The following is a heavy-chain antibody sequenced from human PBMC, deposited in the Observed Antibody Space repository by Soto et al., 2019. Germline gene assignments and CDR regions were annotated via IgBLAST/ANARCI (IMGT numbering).Heavy chain of an antibody. CDR3: ASVDYDFWSGYYPSYYYMDV. V-gene: IGHV3-48*01. D-gene: IGHD3-3*01. CDR2: ISSSSSTI. J-gene: IGHJ6*03. Sequence: EVQLVESGGGLVQPGGSLRLSCAASGFTFSSYSMNWVRQAPGKGLEWVSYISSSSSTIYYADSVKGRFTISRDNAKNSLYLQMNSLRAEDTAVYYCASVDYDFWSGYYPSYYYMDVWGKGTTVTVSS. CDR1: GFTFSSYS.